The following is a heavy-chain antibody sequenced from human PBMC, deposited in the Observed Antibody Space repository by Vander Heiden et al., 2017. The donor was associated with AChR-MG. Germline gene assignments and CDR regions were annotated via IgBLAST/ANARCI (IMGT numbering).Heavy chain of an antibody. CDR1: GYTITELS. Sequence: QVQLVQPGAEVKKPGASVKVSCKVSGYTITELSMHWVRQAPGKGLEWMGGFDPEDGETIYAQKFQGRVTMTEDTSTDTAYMELSSLRSEDTAVYYCATVGIRQWLVLFDYWGQGTLVTVSS. D-gene: IGHD6-19*01. CDR2: FDPEDGET. J-gene: IGHJ4*02. CDR3: ATVGIRQWLVLFDY. V-gene: IGHV1-24*01.